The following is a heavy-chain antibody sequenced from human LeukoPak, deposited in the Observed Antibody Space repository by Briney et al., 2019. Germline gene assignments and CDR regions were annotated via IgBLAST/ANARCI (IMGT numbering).Heavy chain of an antibody. CDR2: IRDKAYNFAT. CDR3: SRHEALPGDY. V-gene: IGHV3-73*01. Sequence: GGSLRLSCAASGLTFSGSTMHWVRQASGKGLEWVGHIRDKAYNFATAYAASVKGRLTISRDDSKNTEYLQMNSLKTEDTAVYYCSRHEALPGDYWGQGTLVTVSS. CDR1: GLTFSGST. D-gene: IGHD2-21*02. J-gene: IGHJ4*02.